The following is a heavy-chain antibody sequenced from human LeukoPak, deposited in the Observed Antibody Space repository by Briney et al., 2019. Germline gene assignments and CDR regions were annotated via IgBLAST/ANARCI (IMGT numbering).Heavy chain of an antibody. D-gene: IGHD6-19*01. J-gene: IGHJ4*02. V-gene: IGHV3-74*01. CDR3: TRGGIAVTGALRYDY. CDR1: GFTFSNYW. CDR2: IGSDGSST. Sequence: PGGSLRLFCAASGFTFSNYWMRWVRQAPGKGLVWVSRIGSDGSSTSYADSVKGRFTISRDNAKNTLYLQMNSLRAEDTAEYFCTRGGIAVTGALRYDYWGQGTLVTVSS.